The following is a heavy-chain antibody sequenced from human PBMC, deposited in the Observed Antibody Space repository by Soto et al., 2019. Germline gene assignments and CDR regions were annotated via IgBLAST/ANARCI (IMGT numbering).Heavy chain of an antibody. CDR2: IAYDGSNK. J-gene: IGHJ4*02. V-gene: IGHV3-30*18. CDR1: GFTFNTYG. CDR3: AKDGGTGKYYDY. Sequence: QVQLVESGGGVVQPGRSLRLSCAASGFTFNTYGMHWVRQAPGKALEWVSVIAYDGSNKYYADSVKGRFTISRDNSKNTLNLQMNSLRAEDTAVYYCAKDGGTGKYYDYWGQGTLVTVSS. D-gene: IGHD1-1*01.